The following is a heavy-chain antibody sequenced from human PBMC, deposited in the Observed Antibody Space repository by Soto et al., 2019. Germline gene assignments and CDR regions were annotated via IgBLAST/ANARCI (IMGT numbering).Heavy chain of an antibody. Sequence: SETLSLTCTVSGGSISSYYWSWIRQPPGKGLEWIGYIYYSGSTNYNPSLKSRVTISVDTSKNQFSLKLSSVTAADTAIYYCARRFCSDSYCSYFDYWGRGTLVTVSS. V-gene: IGHV4-59*01. CDR3: ARRFCSDSYCSYFDY. CDR2: IYYSGST. CDR1: GGSISSYY. J-gene: IGHJ4*02. D-gene: IGHD2-15*01.